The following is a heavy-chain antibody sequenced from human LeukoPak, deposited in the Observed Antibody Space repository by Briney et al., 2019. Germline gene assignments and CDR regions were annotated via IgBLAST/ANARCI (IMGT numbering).Heavy chain of an antibody. CDR3: AKDSRVGGDYVDY. D-gene: IGHD2-2*01. J-gene: IGHJ4*02. V-gene: IGHV3-7*03. Sequence: GGSLRPSCAASGFTFSSYWMSWVRQAPGKGLEWVANIKQDGSEKYYVDSVKGRFTISRDNAKNSLYLQMNSLRAEDTAVYYCAKDSRVGGDYVDYWGQGTLVTVSS. CDR2: IKQDGSEK. CDR1: GFTFSSYW.